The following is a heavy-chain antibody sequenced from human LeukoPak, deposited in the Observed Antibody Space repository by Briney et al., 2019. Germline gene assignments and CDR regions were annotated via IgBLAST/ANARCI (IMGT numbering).Heavy chain of an antibody. J-gene: IGHJ5*02. CDR3: ARGEACDP. D-gene: IGHD1-26*01. CDR2: IYYSGST. CDR1: GGSISSYY. Sequence: SETLSLTCTVSGGSISSYYWSWIRQPPGKGLEWIGYIYYSGSTNYNPSLKSRVTISVDTSKNQFSLKLSSVTAADTAVYYCARGEACDPWGQGTLVTVSS. V-gene: IGHV4-59*01.